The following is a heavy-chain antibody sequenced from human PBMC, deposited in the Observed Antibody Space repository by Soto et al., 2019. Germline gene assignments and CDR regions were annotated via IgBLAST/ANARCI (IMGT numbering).Heavy chain of an antibody. CDR2: IIPILGIA. CDR1: GGTFSSYT. CDR3: ATSDTNSSSPYHH. V-gene: IGHV1-69*02. Sequence: QVQLVQSGAEVKKPGSSVKVSCKASGGTFSSYTISWVRQAPGQGLEWMGRIIPILGIANYAQKFQGRVTITADKSTSTAYMELSSLRSEDTAVYYCATSDTNSSSPYHHWGQGTLVTVSS. J-gene: IGHJ5*02. D-gene: IGHD6-13*01.